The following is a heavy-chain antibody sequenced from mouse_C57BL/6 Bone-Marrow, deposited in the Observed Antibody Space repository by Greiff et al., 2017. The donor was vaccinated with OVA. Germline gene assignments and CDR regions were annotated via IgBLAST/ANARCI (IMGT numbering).Heavy chain of an antibody. V-gene: IGHV5-12*01. Sequence: EVMLVESGGGLVQPGGSLKLSCAASGFTFSDYYMYWVRQTPEKRLEWVAYISNGGGSTYYPDTVKGRFTISRDNAKNTLYLQMSRLKSEDTAMYYCARRDDGYYYWYFDVWGTGTTVTVSS. CDR1: GFTFSDYY. J-gene: IGHJ1*03. D-gene: IGHD2-3*01. CDR3: ARRDDGYYYWYFDV. CDR2: ISNGGGST.